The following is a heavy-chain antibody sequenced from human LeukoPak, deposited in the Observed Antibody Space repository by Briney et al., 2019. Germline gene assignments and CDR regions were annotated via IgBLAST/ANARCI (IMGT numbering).Heavy chain of an antibody. V-gene: IGHV3-48*03. CDR1: GFTFSSYE. Sequence: GGSLRLSCAASGFTFSSYEMNWVRQAPGKGLEWVSYISSSGSSIYYADSVKGRFTISRDSAKNSLYLQMNSLRAEDTAVYYCARDQRYCSGGSCYSSYYGMDVWGQGTTVTVSS. CDR2: ISSSGSSI. J-gene: IGHJ6*02. D-gene: IGHD2-15*01. CDR3: ARDQRYCSGGSCYSSYYGMDV.